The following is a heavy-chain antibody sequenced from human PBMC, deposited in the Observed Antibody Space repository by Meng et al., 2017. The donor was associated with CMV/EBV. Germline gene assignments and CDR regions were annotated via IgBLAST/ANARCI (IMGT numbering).Heavy chain of an antibody. D-gene: IGHD1-1*01. CDR3: ARESHGTTGTTPVDWFDP. J-gene: IGHJ5*02. CDR2: IIPILGIA. Sequence: SVKVSCKASGGTFSSYAISWVRQAPGQGLEWMGGIIPILGIANYAQKFQGRVTITADKSTSTAYMELSSLRSEDTAVYYCARESHGTTGTTPVDWFDPWGQGTLVTVSS. V-gene: IGHV1-69*10. CDR1: GGTFSSYA.